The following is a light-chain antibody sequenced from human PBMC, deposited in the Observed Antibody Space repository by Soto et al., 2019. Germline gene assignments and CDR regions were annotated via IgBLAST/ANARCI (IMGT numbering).Light chain of an antibody. CDR3: QQRHMWPIT. J-gene: IGKJ5*01. V-gene: IGKV3-11*01. CDR2: DAY. Sequence: VMTRSPASLSVAPGERATLSCRASQSFRGLLAWYQQKPGQAPRLLIYDAYNRATGIPPRFSGSGSGTDFTLTISSLEPEDSAVYYCQQRHMWPITFGQVTRLEVK. CDR1: QSFRGL.